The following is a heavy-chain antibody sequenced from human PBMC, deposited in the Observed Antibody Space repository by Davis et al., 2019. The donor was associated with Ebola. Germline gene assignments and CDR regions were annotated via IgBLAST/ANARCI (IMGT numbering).Heavy chain of an antibody. D-gene: IGHD3-16*01. V-gene: IGHV4-39*01. J-gene: IGHJ6*02. Sequence: SETLSLTCTVSGDSISSSSYYWAWIRQPPGKGLEWIGSIYYSGSTYYNPSLKSRVTISVDTSKNQFSLKLSSVTAADTAVYYCAGERGYYGMDVWGQGTTVTVSS. CDR2: IYYSGST. CDR1: GDSISSSSYY. CDR3: AGERGYYGMDV.